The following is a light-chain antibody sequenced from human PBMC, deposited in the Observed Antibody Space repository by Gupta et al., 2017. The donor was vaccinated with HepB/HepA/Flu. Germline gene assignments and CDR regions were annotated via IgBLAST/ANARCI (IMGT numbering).Light chain of an antibody. CDR3: SSYAGSNNWV. CDR2: EVS. Sequence: QSALTQPPSASGSAGQSVTLSCTGTSSDVGAYNYVSWYQQHPGKAPKLTIYEVSKRPSGVPDRFSGSKSGNTASLTVSGLQAEDEADYYCSSYAGSNNWVFGGGTKLTVL. CDR1: SSDVGAYNY. J-gene: IGLJ3*02. V-gene: IGLV2-8*01.